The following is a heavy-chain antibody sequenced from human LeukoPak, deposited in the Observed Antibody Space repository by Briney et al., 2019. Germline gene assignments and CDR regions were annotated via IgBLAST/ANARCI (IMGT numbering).Heavy chain of an antibody. Sequence: SVKVSCKASGGTFSSYAISWVRQAPGQGLEWMGGIIPIFGTANYAQKFQGRVTITADESTSTAYMELSSLRSEDTAVYYCAREGGAAAGDYYYMDVWGKGTTVTVSS. D-gene: IGHD6-13*01. J-gene: IGHJ6*03. CDR2: IIPIFGTA. CDR1: GGTFSSYA. CDR3: AREGGAAAGDYYYMDV. V-gene: IGHV1-69*13.